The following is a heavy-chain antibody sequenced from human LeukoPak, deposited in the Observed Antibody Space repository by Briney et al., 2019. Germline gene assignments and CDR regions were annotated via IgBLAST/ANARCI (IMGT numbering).Heavy chain of an antibody. V-gene: IGHV4-59*01. Sequence: SETLSLTCTVSGGSISSYYWSCIRQPPGKGLEWIGDIYYSGSTNYNPSLKSRVTISVDTSKNQFSLKLSSVTAADTAVYYCARGLRLYYYYGMDVWGQGTTVTVSS. CDR2: IYYSGST. J-gene: IGHJ6*02. D-gene: IGHD3-16*01. CDR3: ARGLRLYYYYGMDV. CDR1: GGSISSYY.